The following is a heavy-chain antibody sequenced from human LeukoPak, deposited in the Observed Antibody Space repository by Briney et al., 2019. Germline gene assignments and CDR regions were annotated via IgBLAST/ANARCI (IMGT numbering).Heavy chain of an antibody. J-gene: IGHJ6*02. V-gene: IGHV1-18*01. CDR1: GYTFTSYG. CDR2: ISAYNGNT. CDR3: ARDPGYSYGYYYYGMDV. D-gene: IGHD5-18*01. Sequence: ASVKVSCKASGYTFTSYGISWVRQAPGQGLEWMGWISAYNGNTNYAQKLQGRVTMTTDTSTSTAYMELRSLRSDDTAVYYCARDPGYSYGYYYYGMDVWGQGTTVTVPS.